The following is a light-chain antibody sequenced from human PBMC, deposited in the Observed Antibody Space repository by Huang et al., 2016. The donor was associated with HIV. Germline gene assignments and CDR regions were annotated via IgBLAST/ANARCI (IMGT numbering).Light chain of an antibody. V-gene: IGKV4-1*01. CDR3: QQFYSMPYT. CDR2: MAS. CDR1: RSLLYASNCRNF. Sequence: DILLTQSPDSLAVSLGERATLTCRSSRSLLYASNCRNFLDWYQQKPGRPPKLLMYMASFRESGVPERFTCSGSGTEFTLTIASLQAEDVAVYYCQQFYSMPYTFGQGTRLEI. J-gene: IGKJ2*01.